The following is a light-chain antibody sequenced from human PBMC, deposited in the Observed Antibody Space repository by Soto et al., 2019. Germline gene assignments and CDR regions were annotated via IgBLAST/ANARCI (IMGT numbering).Light chain of an antibody. CDR1: QSVSSY. V-gene: IGKV3-11*01. J-gene: IGKJ1*01. Sequence: EIVLTQSPTTLSLSPGQRPTLACRASQSVSSYLAWYQQKPGQAPRIIIYDASNRATGIPARFSGSVYGTDFNLTISSLETEDFAVYDCQQRSNWPSTFGQGTKVDIK. CDR2: DAS. CDR3: QQRSNWPST.